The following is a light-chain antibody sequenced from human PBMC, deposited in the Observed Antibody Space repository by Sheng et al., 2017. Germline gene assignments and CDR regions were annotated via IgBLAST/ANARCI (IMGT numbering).Light chain of an antibody. CDR3: QQYYSQPPT. J-gene: IGKJ1*01. CDR1: QGIRNS. Sequence: DIQMTQSPSSLSPSLGARVTISCRASQGIRNSLAWYQQEPGKAPKLLIYGASTLQSGVPPRFSGSGSGTEFTLTVSSLQPGDLGTYYCQQYYSQPPTFGQGTKVEIK. CDR2: GAS. V-gene: IGKV1-NL1*01.